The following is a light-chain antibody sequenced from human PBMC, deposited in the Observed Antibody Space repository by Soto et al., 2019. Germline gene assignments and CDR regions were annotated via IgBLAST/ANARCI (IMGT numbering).Light chain of an antibody. CDR2: GAS. CDR3: QQYGSSPLT. CDR1: QSVSSSY. Sequence: EIVLTQSPGTLSLSPGERATLSCRASQSVSSSYLAWYQQKPGQARRLLIYGASSRATGIPDRFSGSGSGTDFTLTISSLEPEDFAVYYCQQYGSSPLTFGGGTKVEIK. J-gene: IGKJ4*01. V-gene: IGKV3-20*01.